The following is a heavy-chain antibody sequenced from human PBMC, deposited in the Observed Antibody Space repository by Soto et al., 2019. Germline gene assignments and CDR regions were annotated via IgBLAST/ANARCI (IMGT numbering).Heavy chain of an antibody. CDR2: ISGSGGST. Sequence: GGSLRLSCAASGFTFSSYAMSWVRQAPGKGLEWVSAISGSGGSTYYADSVKGRFTISRDNSKNTLYLEMNSLRAEDTAVYYCAKDLDINIVVVTAIRGYYYGMDVWGQGTTVTVSS. CDR1: GFTFSSYA. V-gene: IGHV3-23*01. CDR3: AKDLDINIVVVTAIRGYYYGMDV. D-gene: IGHD2-21*02. J-gene: IGHJ6*02.